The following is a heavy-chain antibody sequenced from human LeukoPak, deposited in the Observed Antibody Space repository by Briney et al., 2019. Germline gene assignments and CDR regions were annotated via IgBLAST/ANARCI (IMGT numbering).Heavy chain of an antibody. Sequence: SQTLSLTCTVSGGSISSGGYYWSWIRQHPGKGLEWIGYIYYSGSTYYNPSLKSRVTISVDTSKNQFSLKLSSVTAADTAVYYCARAKGGGYGTGSYYNWFDTWGQGTLVTVSS. CDR1: GGSISSGGYY. V-gene: IGHV4-31*03. CDR3: ARAKGGGYGTGSYYNWFDT. CDR2: IYYSGST. D-gene: IGHD3-10*01. J-gene: IGHJ5*02.